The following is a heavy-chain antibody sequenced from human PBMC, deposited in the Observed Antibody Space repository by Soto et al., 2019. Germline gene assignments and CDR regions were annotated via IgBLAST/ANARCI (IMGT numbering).Heavy chain of an antibody. CDR3: ASNGLYFNY. CDR2: IYXGSST. V-gene: IGHV3-53*01. D-gene: IGHD2-8*01. J-gene: IGHJ4*02. Sequence: GXSRRLSCAASGFTVGSNYMSWVRQAPGKGMEWXSVIYXGSSTYYADSXXGRITTSXXNSKNTLYIQMNSMRAEDTAVYYCASNGLYFNYWGQGTLATVSS. CDR1: GFTVGSNY.